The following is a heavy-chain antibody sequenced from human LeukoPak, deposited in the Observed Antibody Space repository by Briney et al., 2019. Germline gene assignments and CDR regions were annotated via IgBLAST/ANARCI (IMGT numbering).Heavy chain of an antibody. V-gene: IGHV3-7*03. D-gene: IGHD2-15*01. J-gene: IGHJ4*02. CDR1: GFPFSSRW. CDR3: AKQLGYCSDGSCYFPY. Sequence: GGSLRLSCTSSGFPFSSRWMHWVRQVPGKGPEWVANIKYDGREKYYVDSVKGRFSISRDNAKNSLYLQMNSLRADDTAVYYCAKQLGYCSDGSCYFPYWGQGTLVTVSS. CDR2: IKYDGREK.